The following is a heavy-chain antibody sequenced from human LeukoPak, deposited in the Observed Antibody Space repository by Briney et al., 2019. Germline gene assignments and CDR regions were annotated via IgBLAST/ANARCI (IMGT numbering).Heavy chain of an antibody. D-gene: IGHD3-22*01. Sequence: ASVKVSCKASGYTFTSYGSRWVRQAPGQGLEGMGWISAYNGNKNYAQKLQGRVTMTTDTSTSTAYMELRSLRSDDTAVYYCARDSSAYYYDSSGYYLGIKSYYFDYWGQGTLVTVSS. CDR1: GYTFTSYG. V-gene: IGHV1-18*01. CDR2: ISAYNGNK. J-gene: IGHJ4*02. CDR3: ARDSSAYYYDSSGYYLGIKSYYFDY.